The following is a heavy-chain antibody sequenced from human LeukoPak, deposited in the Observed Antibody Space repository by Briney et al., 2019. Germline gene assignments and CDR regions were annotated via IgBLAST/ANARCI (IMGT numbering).Heavy chain of an antibody. CDR2: IYYSGST. D-gene: IGHD2-2*01. J-gene: IGHJ3*02. CDR1: GGSISSYY. V-gene: IGHV4-59*01. CDR3: ARYCSSTSCALDAFDI. Sequence: SETLSLTCTVSGGSISSYYWSWIRQPPGKGLEWIGYIYYSGSTNYNPSLKRRVTISVDTSKHQFPLKLSSVTAADTAVYYCARYCSSTSCALDAFDIWGQGTMVTVSS.